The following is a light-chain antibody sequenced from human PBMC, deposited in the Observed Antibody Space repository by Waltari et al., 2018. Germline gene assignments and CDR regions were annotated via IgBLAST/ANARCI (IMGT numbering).Light chain of an antibody. Sequence: CRASQSVSSDLAGYQQKPGQAPRLLIYDASNRATGIPARFSGSGSGTDFTLTISSLEPEDFAVYYCQQRSNWPLITFGQGTRLEIK. CDR1: QSVSSD. J-gene: IGKJ5*01. CDR3: QQRSNWPLIT. CDR2: DAS. V-gene: IGKV3-11*01.